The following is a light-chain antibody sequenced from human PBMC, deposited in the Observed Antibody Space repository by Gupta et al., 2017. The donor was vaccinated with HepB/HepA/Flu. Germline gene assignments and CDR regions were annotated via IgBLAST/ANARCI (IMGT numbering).Light chain of an antibody. V-gene: IGKV3-20*01. J-gene: IGKJ1*01. CDR2: GAS. CDR3: QQFDRSPRT. Sequence: EIVLTQYPGTLSLSPGERASLSCRVSQSVNSRYLAWYQQKPGQAPRLLIYGASSRATGIPDRFSGSGSGTDFTLTISRLEPEDFAVYYCQQFDRSPRTFGRGTTVEIK. CDR1: QSVNSRY.